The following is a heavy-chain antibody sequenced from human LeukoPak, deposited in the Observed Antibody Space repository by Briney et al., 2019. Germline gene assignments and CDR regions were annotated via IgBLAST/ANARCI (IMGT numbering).Heavy chain of an antibody. J-gene: IGHJ4*01. V-gene: IGHV4-39*07. CDR2: IYYSGST. CDR3: ARVPARRVVTTPTYFDY. D-gene: IGHD2-21*02. Sequence: SETLSLTCTVSGGSISSSSYYWGWIRQPPGKGLEWIGSIYYSGSTYYNPSLKSRVTISVDTSKNQFSLRLSSVTAADTAVYYCARVPARRVVTTPTYFDYWGQGTLVTVSS. CDR1: GGSISSSSYY.